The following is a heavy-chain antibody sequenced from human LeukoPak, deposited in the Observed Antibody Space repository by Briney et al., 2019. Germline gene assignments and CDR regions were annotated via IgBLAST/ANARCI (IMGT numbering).Heavy chain of an antibody. CDR2: INPNSGGT. CDR3: ARELIKYSYGPPFDY. D-gene: IGHD5-18*01. V-gene: IGHV1-2*02. Sequence: ASVKVSCKASGYTFTGYYMHWVRQAPGQGLEWMGWINPNSGGTNYAQKFQGRVTMTRDTSISTAYMELSRLRSDDTAVYYCARELIKYSYGPPFDYWGQGTLVTVSS. J-gene: IGHJ4*02. CDR1: GYTFTGYY.